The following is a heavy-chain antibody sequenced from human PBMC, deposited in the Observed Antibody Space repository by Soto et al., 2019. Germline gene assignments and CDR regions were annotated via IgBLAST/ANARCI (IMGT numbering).Heavy chain of an antibody. CDR2: INTDGRRT. Sequence: EVQLVESGGGLVQPGGALRLSCAASGFSFSSHWMHWVRQAPGKGLVWVSQINTDGRRTTYADAGRGRFTINRDNAQNTLYLQMDSLRAEDTDIYYCAREVLSADDYDEFEVWGEGTTVTVSS. J-gene: IGHJ3*01. CDR3: AREVLSADDYDEFEV. V-gene: IGHV3-74*01. CDR1: GFSFSSHW. D-gene: IGHD3-22*01.